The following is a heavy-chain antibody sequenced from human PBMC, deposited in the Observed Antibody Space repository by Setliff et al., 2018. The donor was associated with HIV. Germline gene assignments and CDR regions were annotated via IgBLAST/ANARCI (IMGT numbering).Heavy chain of an antibody. V-gene: IGHV4-34*01. D-gene: IGHD6-13*01. J-gene: IGHJ4*02. CDR3: ARLPDINSWPFDY. CDR2: IHHSGGT. Sequence: SETLSLTCAVYGGSFSGYYWSWIRQPPGKGLEWIGYIHHSGGTQYNPSLMSRLTMSVDSSKNQFSLSLSSVTAAGTAVYYCARLPDINSWPFDYWARGTLVTVSS. CDR1: GGSFSGYY.